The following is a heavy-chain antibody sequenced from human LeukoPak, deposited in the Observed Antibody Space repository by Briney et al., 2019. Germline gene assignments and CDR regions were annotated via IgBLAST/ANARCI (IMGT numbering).Heavy chain of an antibody. Sequence: SETLSLTCAVYGGSFSGYYWSWIRQPPGKGLEWIGEINHSGSTNYNPSLKSRVTISVDTSKNQFSLKLSSVTAADTAVYYCARGRPYYDFWSGYPYFDYWGQGTLVTVSS. CDR3: ARGRPYYDFWSGYPYFDY. D-gene: IGHD3-3*01. V-gene: IGHV4-34*01. CDR2: INHSGST. CDR1: GGSFSGYY. J-gene: IGHJ4*02.